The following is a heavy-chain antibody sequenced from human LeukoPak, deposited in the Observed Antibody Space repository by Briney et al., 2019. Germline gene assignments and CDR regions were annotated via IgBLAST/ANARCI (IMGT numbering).Heavy chain of an antibody. D-gene: IGHD3-10*01. J-gene: IGHJ5*02. CDR1: GGSISSYY. CDR2: IHTSGST. CDR3: ARGPRFGELLWHWFDP. Sequence: SETLSLTCTVSGGSISSYYWSWIRQPAGKGLEWIGRIHTSGSTNYNPSLKSRVTMSVDTSKNQFSLKLNSVTAADTAVYYCARGPRFGELLWHWFDPWGQGTLVTVSS. V-gene: IGHV4-4*07.